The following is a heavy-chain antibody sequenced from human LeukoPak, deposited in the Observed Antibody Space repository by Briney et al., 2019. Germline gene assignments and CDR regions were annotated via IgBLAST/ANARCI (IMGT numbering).Heavy chain of an antibody. V-gene: IGHV1-2*02. CDR1: GYTFTGYY. J-gene: IGHJ3*02. D-gene: IGHD4-17*01. CDR3: ARAHVYGDYEGGDAFDI. CDR2: INPNSGGT. Sequence: GASVKVSCKASGYTFTGYYIHWVRQAPGQGLEWMGWINPNSGGTNYAQKFQGRVTMTRDTSISTAYMELSRLRSDDTAVYYCARAHVYGDYEGGDAFDIWGQGTMVTVSS.